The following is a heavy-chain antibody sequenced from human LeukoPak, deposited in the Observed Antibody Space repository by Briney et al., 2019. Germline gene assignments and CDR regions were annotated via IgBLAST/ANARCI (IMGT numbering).Heavy chain of an antibody. CDR3: ARGPSVTQVY. D-gene: IGHD4-17*01. CDR2: ISSSGSTI. V-gene: IGHV3-48*03. Sequence: PRGSLRLSCAASGFTFSSYEMNWVRQAPGKGLEWVSYISSSGSTIYYADSVKGRFTISRDNAKNSLYLQMNSLRAEDTAVYYCARGPSVTQVYWGQGTLVTVSS. J-gene: IGHJ4*02. CDR1: GFTFSSYE.